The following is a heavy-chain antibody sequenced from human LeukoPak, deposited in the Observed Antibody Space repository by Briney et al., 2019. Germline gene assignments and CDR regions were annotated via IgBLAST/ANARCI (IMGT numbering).Heavy chain of an antibody. CDR2: IRYDGSNK. J-gene: IGHJ6*03. CDR1: GFTFSSYG. D-gene: IGHD2-15*01. Sequence: GGSLRLSCAASGFTFSSYGMHWVRQAPGKGLEWVAFIRYDGSNKYYADSVKGRFTISRDNSKNTLYLQMNSLRAEDTAVYYCAKDPPPFYCSGGSCYSNYYYYYMDVWGKGTTVTISS. CDR3: AKDPPPFYCSGGSCYSNYYYYYMDV. V-gene: IGHV3-30*02.